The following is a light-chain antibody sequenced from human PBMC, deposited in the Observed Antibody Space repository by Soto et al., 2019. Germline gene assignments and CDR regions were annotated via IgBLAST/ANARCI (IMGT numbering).Light chain of an antibody. CDR3: QQSYSTPRT. Sequence: DIQLTQSPSPLSASVGDRVAITCLASQSISTYLNWYQQKPGKAPKLLIYAASSLQSGVPSRFSGSGSGTDFTLTISSLQPEDFATYYCQQSYSTPRTFGQGTKVEIK. V-gene: IGKV1-39*01. CDR2: AAS. J-gene: IGKJ1*01. CDR1: QSISTY.